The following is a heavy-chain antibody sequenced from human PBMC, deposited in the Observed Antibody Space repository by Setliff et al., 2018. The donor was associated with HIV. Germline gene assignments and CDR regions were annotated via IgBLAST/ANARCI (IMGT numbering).Heavy chain of an antibody. CDR1: GYTFTDYY. CDR2: VDPEDGGT. D-gene: IGHD3-22*01. Sequence: ASVKVSCKASGYTFTDYYMHWVQQAPGKGLEWMGRVDPEDGGTICAEKFQGRVTATADTSTDTADMELRRLRSEDTAVYFCATLVSYDSSGYYDNHTFDIWGQGTMVTVSS. CDR3: ATLVSYDSSGYYDNHTFDI. J-gene: IGHJ3*02. V-gene: IGHV1-69-2*01.